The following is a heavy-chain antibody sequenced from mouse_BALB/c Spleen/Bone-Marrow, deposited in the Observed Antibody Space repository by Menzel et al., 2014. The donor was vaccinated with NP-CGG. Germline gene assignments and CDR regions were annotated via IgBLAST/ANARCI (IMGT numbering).Heavy chain of an antibody. CDR2: IWSGGST. J-gene: IGHJ4*01. V-gene: IGHV2-2*02. CDR3: ARNYYGSSYYAMDY. Sequence: VQLQESGPGLVQPSQSLSITCTVSGFSLTSYGVHWVRQSPGKGLEWLGVIWSGGSTDYNAAFISRLSISKDNSKSQVFFKMNSLQANDTAIYYCARNYYGSSYYAMDYWVKEPQSPSPQ. D-gene: IGHD1-1*01. CDR1: GFSLTSYG.